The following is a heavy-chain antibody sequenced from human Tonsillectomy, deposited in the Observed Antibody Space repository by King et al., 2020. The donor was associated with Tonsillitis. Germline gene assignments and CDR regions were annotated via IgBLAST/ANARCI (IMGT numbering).Heavy chain of an antibody. J-gene: IGHJ4*02. D-gene: IGHD6-19*01. CDR3: ARAAVAAYFDY. CDR2: ISYDGSNK. CDR1: GFTFSSYG. Sequence: HVQLVESGGGVVQPGRSLRLSCAASGFTFSSYGMHWVRQAPGKGLEWVAVISYDGSNKYYADSVKGRFTISRDNSKNTLYLQMNSLRAEDTAVYYCARAAVAAYFDYWGQGTLVTVSS. V-gene: IGHV3-33*05.